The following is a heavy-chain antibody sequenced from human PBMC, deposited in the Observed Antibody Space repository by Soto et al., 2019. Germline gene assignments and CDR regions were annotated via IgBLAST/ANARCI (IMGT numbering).Heavy chain of an antibody. J-gene: IGHJ4*02. V-gene: IGHV3-53*01. CDR1: AFTVNRNY. Sequence: GRSLRLSCAPSAFTVNRNYMSRVRQAPGKGLEWVSVIYSAGSTYYADSVKGRFTISRENSKNTLYHQMNSMRAEGTAVYYCARVTGYFEYWDQGTLVAVSS. CDR2: IYSAGST. CDR3: ARVTGYFEY.